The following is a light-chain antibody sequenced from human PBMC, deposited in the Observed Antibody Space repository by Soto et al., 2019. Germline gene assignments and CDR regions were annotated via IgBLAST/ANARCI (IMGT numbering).Light chain of an antibody. CDR1: QGISNY. CDR2: AAS. CDR3: QKYNSAPTIT. V-gene: IGKV1-27*01. Sequence: DIQMTQSPSSLSASVGDRVTITCRASQGISNYLAWYQQTPRKVPKLLIYAASTLQSGVPSRFSGSGSGTDFTLTISSLQPEDVATYYCQKYNSAPTITFGQGTRLGIK. J-gene: IGKJ5*01.